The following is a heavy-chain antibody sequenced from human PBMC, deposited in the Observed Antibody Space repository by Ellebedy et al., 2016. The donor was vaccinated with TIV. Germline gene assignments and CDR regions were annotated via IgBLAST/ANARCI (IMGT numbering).Heavy chain of an antibody. Sequence: GGSLRLXCAASGFTFSTYTMNWVRRAPGKGLEWVSSISTRSTYIYYADSVKGRFTISRDNAKNSLSLQMNSLRAEDTAVYFCARAVSGYYDYWGRGTLVPVSS. CDR2: ISTRSTYI. CDR3: ARAVSGYYDY. J-gene: IGHJ4*02. D-gene: IGHD6-19*01. CDR1: GFTFSTYT. V-gene: IGHV3-21*01.